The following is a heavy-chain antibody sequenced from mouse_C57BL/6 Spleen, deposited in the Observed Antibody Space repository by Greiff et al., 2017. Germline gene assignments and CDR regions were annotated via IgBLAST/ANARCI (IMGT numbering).Heavy chain of an antibody. CDR3: ARGKLGFDY. Sequence: EESGPGLVKPSQSLSLTCSVTGYSITSGYYWNWIRQFPGNKLEWMGYISYDGSNNYNPSLKNRISITRDTSKNQFFLKLNSVTTEDTATYYCARGKLGFDYWGQGTTLTVSS. CDR1: GYSITSGYY. CDR2: ISYDGSN. J-gene: IGHJ2*01. D-gene: IGHD4-1*01. V-gene: IGHV3-6*01.